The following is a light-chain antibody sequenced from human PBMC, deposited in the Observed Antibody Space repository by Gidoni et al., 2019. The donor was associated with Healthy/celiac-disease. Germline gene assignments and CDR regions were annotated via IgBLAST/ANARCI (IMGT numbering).Light chain of an antibody. CDR1: QSISSY. J-gene: IGKJ4*01. CDR3: QQSYSTLQLT. V-gene: IGKV1-39*01. CDR2: AAS. Sequence: DIQMTQSPSSLSASVGDRVTITCRASQSISSYLNWYQQKPGKAPKLLIYAASSLQSGVPSRFSGSGSGTDFTFTISSLQPEDFATYYCQQSYSTLQLTFGGGTKVEIK.